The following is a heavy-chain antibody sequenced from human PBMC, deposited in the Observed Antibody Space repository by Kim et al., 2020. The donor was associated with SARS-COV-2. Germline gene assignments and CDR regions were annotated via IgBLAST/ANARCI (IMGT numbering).Heavy chain of an antibody. J-gene: IGHJ4*02. D-gene: IGHD5-12*01. CDR2: GSA. V-gene: IGHV4-4*02. CDR3: ARVRSGYEI. Sequence: GSANYNPSLKSRVTISVEKSKNRFSLKLSAVTAADTAVYYCARVRSGYEIWGQGTLVTVSS.